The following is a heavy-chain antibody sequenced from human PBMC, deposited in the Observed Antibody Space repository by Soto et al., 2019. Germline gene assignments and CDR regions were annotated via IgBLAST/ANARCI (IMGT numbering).Heavy chain of an antibody. Sequence: GGSLRLSCAASGFTFDDYAMHWVRQAPGKGLEWVSGISWNSGSIGYADSMKGRFTISRDNAKNSLYLQMNSLRAEDTALYYCAKVPYSSSATVFDYWGQGTLVTVSS. CDR3: AKVPYSSSATVFDY. CDR1: GFTFDDYA. V-gene: IGHV3-9*01. J-gene: IGHJ4*02. CDR2: ISWNSGSI. D-gene: IGHD6-6*01.